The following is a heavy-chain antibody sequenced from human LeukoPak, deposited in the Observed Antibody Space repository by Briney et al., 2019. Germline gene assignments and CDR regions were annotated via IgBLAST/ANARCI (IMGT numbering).Heavy chain of an antibody. Sequence: GASVKVSCKTSGYEFTAHFLHWVRQAPGHGLEWMGRVNPHDGGTKYALSFQGRVTMTRDASTRTVYMELSSLRSDDTAITYCAREGLVSGFTFGQPFDYWGQGTLVTVSS. CDR3: AREGLVSGFTFGQPFDY. J-gene: IGHJ4*02. CDR1: GYEFTAHF. CDR2: VNPHDGGT. D-gene: IGHD3-16*01. V-gene: IGHV1-2*06.